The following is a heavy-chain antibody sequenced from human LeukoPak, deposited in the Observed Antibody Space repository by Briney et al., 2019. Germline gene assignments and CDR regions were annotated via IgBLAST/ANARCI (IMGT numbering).Heavy chain of an antibody. D-gene: IGHD3-10*01. CDR2: IYYSGST. CDR1: GGSISSGGYY. V-gene: IGHV4-31*03. Sequence: KTSQTLSLTCTVSGGSISSGGYYWSWIRQHPGKGLEWIGYIYYSGSTYYNPSLKSRVTISVDTPKNQFSLKLSSVTAADTAVYYCARDQSGYYGSGSYYHFDYWGQGTLVTVSS. CDR3: ARDQSGYYGSGSYYHFDY. J-gene: IGHJ4*02.